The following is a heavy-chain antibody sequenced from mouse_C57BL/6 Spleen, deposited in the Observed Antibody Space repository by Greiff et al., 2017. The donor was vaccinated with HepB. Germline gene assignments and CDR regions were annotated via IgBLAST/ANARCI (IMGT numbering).Heavy chain of an antibody. CDR1: GFTFSDYG. V-gene: IGHV5-17*01. D-gene: IGHD2-3*01. CDR2: ISTGSSTI. Sequence: EVQRVESGGGLVKPGGSLKLSCAASGFTFSDYGMHWVRQGPEKGLEWVAYISTGSSTIYYADTVKGRFTITRDNATNTVFLQLTSLRSEDSAIYYCARNGCYEGFAYWGQGTLVTVSS. CDR3: ARNGCYEGFAY. J-gene: IGHJ3*01.